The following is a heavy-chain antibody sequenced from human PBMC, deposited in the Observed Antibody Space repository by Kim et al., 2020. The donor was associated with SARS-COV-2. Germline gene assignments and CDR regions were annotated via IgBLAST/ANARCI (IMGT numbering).Heavy chain of an antibody. Sequence: SETLSLTCTVSGGSISSGSYYWSWIRQPAGKGLEWIGRIYTSGSTNYNPSLKSRVTISVDTSKNQFSLKLSSVTAADTAVYYCASGFSTTVTTYGMDVWGQGTTVTVSS. D-gene: IGHD4-17*01. V-gene: IGHV4-61*02. J-gene: IGHJ6*02. CDR2: IYTSGST. CDR3: ASGFSTTVTTYGMDV. CDR1: GGSISSGSYY.